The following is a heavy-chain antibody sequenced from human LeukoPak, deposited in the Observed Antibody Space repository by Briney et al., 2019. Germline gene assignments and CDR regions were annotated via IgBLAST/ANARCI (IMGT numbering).Heavy chain of an antibody. D-gene: IGHD2-2*03. Sequence: RSQTLSLTWTGAGGSISGDYWSWIRQPPGKGLEWIGYIYYSGSTNYNPSLKSRVTISVDTSKNQFSLKLSSVTAADTAVYYCARLMDFGSYYYYMDVWGKGTTVTVSS. CDR1: GGSISGDY. J-gene: IGHJ6*03. CDR3: ARLMDFGSYYYYMDV. V-gene: IGHV4-59*08. CDR2: IYYSGST.